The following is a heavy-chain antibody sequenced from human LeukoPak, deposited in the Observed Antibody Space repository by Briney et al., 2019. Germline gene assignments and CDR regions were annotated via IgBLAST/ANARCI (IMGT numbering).Heavy chain of an antibody. CDR3: ARGYCSSTSCYYYYGMDV. V-gene: IGHV4-34*01. Sequence: SETLSLTWAVYGGSFSGYYWSWIRQPPGKGLEWIGEINHSGSTNYNTSLKSRVTISVDTSKNQFSLKLRSVTTAGTAVYYCARGYCSSTSCYYYYGMDVWGQGTTVTVSS. J-gene: IGHJ6*02. CDR2: INHSGST. CDR1: GGSFSGYY. D-gene: IGHD2-2*01.